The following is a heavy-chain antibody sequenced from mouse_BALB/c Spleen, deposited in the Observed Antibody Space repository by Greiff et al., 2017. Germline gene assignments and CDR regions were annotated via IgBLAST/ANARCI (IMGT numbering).Heavy chain of an antibody. D-gene: IGHD1-1*01. CDR2: IWAGGST. Sequence: VKLMESGPGLVAPSQSLSITCTVSGFSLTSYGVHWVRQPPGKGLEWLGVIWAGGSTNYNSALMSRLSISKDNSKSQVFLKMNSLQTDDTAMYYCARDGGSSSWFAYWGQGTLVTVSA. V-gene: IGHV2-9*02. CDR1: GFSLTSYG. J-gene: IGHJ3*01. CDR3: ARDGGSSSWFAY.